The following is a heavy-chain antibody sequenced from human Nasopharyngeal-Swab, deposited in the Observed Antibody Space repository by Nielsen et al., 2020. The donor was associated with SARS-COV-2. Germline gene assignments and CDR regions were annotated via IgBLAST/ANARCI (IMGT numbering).Heavy chain of an antibody. J-gene: IGHJ4*02. V-gene: IGHV3-23*01. D-gene: IGHD6-19*01. CDR2: ISGSGDGT. Sequence: WIRQPPGKGLEWVSAISGSGDGTYYVDSVKGRFTISRDNSKNTEYLQMNGLRPEDTAVYYCAREGRLSNGRYADSWGRGTLVTVSS. CDR3: AREGRLSNGRYADS.